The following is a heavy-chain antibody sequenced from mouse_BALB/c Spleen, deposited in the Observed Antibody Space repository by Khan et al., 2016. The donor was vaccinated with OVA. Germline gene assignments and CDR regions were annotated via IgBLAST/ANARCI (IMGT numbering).Heavy chain of an antibody. CDR3: ARKDYYDYDPFPY. CDR1: GYSITSEYA. CDR2: INYSGNT. D-gene: IGHD2-4*01. V-gene: IGHV3-2*02. J-gene: IGHJ3*01. Sequence: QLEESGPGLVKPSQSLSLTCTVTGYSITSEYAWNWIRQFPGNKLEWMGYINYSGNTRFNPSLKSRTSITRDTSKNQFFLQLNSGTTEDTATYYCARKDYYDYDPFPYWGQGTLVTVSA.